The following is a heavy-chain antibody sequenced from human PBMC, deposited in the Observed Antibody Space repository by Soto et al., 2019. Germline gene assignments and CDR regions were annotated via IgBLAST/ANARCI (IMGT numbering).Heavy chain of an antibody. CDR2: INPSGGST. Sequence: ASVKVSCKASGYTFTSYYMHWVRQAPGQGLEWMGIINPSGGSTSYAQKFQGRVTMTRDTSTSTVYMELSSLRSEDTAVYYCASSSFGDSSPYYYYYYDLDVWGKGTTVTVS. CDR3: ASSSFGDSSPYYYYYYDLDV. J-gene: IGHJ6*03. D-gene: IGHD3-10*01. CDR1: GYTFTSYY. V-gene: IGHV1-46*03.